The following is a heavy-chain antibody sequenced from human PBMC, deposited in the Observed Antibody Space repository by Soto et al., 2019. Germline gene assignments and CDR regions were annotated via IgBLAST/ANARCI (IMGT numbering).Heavy chain of an antibody. CDR2: IDPRDSYS. V-gene: IGHV5-10-1*01. J-gene: IGHJ6*02. CDR1: GYTFSAFW. D-gene: IGHD2-2*01. CDR3: ARLSTEFCTKTTCQHYFGMDV. Sequence: LGESLKISCQASGYTFSAFWITWVRQMPGKGLEWMATIDPRDSYSNYSLSFQGHVTISADKSIGSAYLHWSTLEASDTAIYYCARLSTEFCTKTTCQHYFGMDVWGQGTTVTVSS.